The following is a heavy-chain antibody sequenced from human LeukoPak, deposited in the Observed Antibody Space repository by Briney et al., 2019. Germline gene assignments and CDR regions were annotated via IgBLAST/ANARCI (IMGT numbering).Heavy chain of an antibody. CDR1: GYTFTSYY. CDR2: INPSGGST. CDR3: ARQSAVAHHWFDP. V-gene: IGHV1-46*01. J-gene: IGHJ5*02. Sequence: ASVTVSCKASGYTFTSYYMHWVRQAPGQGLEWTGIINPSGGSTSYAQKFQGRVTMTRDTSTSTVYMELSSRRSEDTAVYYCARQSAVAHHWFDPWGQGTLVTVSP. D-gene: IGHD6-19*01.